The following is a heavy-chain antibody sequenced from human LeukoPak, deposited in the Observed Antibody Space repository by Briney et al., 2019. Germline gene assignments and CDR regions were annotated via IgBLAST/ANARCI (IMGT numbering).Heavy chain of an antibody. D-gene: IGHD2-15*01. V-gene: IGHV3-21*01. CDR2: ISSSSSYI. J-gene: IGHJ4*02. CDR1: GFTFSSYS. Sequence: GGSLRLSCAASGFTFSSYSMNWVRQAPGKGLEWVSSISSSSSYIYYADSVKGRFTISRDNAKNLLYLQMNSLRAEDTAVYYCARGGYCSGGSCYLAYWGQGTLVTVSS. CDR3: ARGGYCSGGSCYLAY.